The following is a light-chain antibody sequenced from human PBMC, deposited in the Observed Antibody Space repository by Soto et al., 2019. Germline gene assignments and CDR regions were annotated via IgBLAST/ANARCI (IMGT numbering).Light chain of an antibody. CDR1: KVGSKS. J-gene: IGLJ3*02. CDR3: QVWDGSTHHLV. Sequence: SYELTQPPSVSVAPGRTAIITCGGSKVGSKSVDWYQQKPGHAPVLVIYYDVDRPSGIPERFSGSNSGDTATLTIASVEAGDEADYYCQVWDGSTHHLVFGGGAKLTVL. CDR2: YDV. V-gene: IGLV3-21*04.